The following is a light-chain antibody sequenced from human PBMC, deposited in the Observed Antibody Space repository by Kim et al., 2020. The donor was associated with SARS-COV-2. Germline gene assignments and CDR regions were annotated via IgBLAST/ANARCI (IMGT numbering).Light chain of an antibody. V-gene: IGKV3-11*01. CDR2: DAS. J-gene: IGKJ4*01. Sequence: LYQGEIPPLSGRACQSVSTSLPWYQQNRVQAPRLPICDASNRATGIPARFSGSGSVTDFTLSISSLEPEDFAVYYCQQRRSWPRTFGGGTKVDIK. CDR3: QQRRSWPRT. CDR1: QSVSTS.